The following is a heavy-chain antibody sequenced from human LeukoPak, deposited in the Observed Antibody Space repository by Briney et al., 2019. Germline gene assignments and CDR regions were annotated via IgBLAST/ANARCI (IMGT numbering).Heavy chain of an antibody. CDR1: GGSISSSSYY. D-gene: IGHD3-16*02. CDR2: IYYSGST. V-gene: IGHV4-39*01. Sequence: SETLSLTCTVSGGSISSSSYYWGWIRQPPGKGLEWIGSIYYSGSTYYNPSLKSRVTISVDTSKNQFSLKLSSVTAADTAVYYCARLVSDYVWGSYRPPTYYFDYWGQGTLVTVSS. J-gene: IGHJ4*02. CDR3: ARLVSDYVWGSYRPPTYYFDY.